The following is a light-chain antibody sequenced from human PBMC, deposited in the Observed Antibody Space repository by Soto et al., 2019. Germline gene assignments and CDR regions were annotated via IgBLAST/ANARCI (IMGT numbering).Light chain of an antibody. Sequence: QSVLTQPASVSGSPGQSITISCTGTSSDIGGYNYVSWYQQHPGKAPKLMIYDVSNRPSGVSNRFSGSKSGNTASLTISGLQAEDEADYYCSSYTSSRTLAFGGGTKVTVL. CDR1: SSDIGGYNY. CDR3: SSYTSSRTLA. CDR2: DVS. V-gene: IGLV2-14*01. J-gene: IGLJ2*01.